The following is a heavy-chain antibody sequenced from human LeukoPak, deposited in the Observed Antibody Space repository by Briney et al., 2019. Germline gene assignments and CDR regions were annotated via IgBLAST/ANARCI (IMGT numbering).Heavy chain of an antibody. CDR2: IYYSGST. V-gene: IGHV4-39*01. CDR1: GGSINSTTYS. Sequence: SGTLSLTCTVSGGSINSTTYSWDWIRQPPGKGLEWIGSIYYSGSTYYNPSLKSRVTISVDTSKNQFPLKLTSVTAADTAVYYCARLNGDYDDYVGFDYWGQGTLVTVSS. CDR3: ARLNGDYDDYVGFDY. J-gene: IGHJ4*02. D-gene: IGHD4-17*01.